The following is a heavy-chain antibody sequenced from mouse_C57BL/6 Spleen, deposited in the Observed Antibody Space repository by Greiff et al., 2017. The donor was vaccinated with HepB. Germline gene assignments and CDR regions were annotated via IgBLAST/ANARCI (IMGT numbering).Heavy chain of an antibody. J-gene: IGHJ1*03. CDR1: GYTFTNYW. D-gene: IGHD1-1*01. CDR3: ARSGYYYGSSYVYFDV. V-gene: IGHV1-63*01. Sequence: VQLQQSGAELVRPGTSVKMSCKASGYTFTNYWIGWAKQRPGHGLEWIGDIYPGGGYTNYNEKFKGKATLTADKSASTAYMQFSSLTSEDSAIYYCARSGYYYGSSYVYFDVWGTGTTVTVSS. CDR2: IYPGGGYT.